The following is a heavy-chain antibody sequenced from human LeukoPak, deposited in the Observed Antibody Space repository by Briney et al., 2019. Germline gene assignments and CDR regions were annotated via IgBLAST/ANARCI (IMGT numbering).Heavy chain of an antibody. CDR2: IYYSGST. CDR1: GGSISSSSYY. D-gene: IGHD3-22*01. Sequence: SETLSLTCTVSGGSISSSSYYWGWIRQPPGKGLEWIGSIYYSGSTYYNPSLKSRVTISVGTSKNQFSLKLSSVTAADTAVYYCARERGTYYYDSSGYSDYWGQGTLVTVSS. J-gene: IGHJ4*02. CDR3: ARERGTYYYDSSGYSDY. V-gene: IGHV4-39*07.